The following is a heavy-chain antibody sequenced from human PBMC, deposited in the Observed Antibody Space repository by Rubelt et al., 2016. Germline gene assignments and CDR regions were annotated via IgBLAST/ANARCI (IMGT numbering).Heavy chain of an antibody. CDR2: IYYSGST. CDR1: GGSISSYY. J-gene: IGHJ4*02. D-gene: IGHD2/OR15-2a*01. CDR3: ARDSGSRIFDY. V-gene: IGHV4-34*11. Sequence: QVQLQQWGAGLLKPSETLSLTCAVYGGSISSYYWSWIRQPPGKGLEWIGYIYYSGSTNYNPSLKSRVTISVDTSKNQFSLKLSSVTAADTAVYYCARDSGSRIFDYWGQGTLVTVSS.